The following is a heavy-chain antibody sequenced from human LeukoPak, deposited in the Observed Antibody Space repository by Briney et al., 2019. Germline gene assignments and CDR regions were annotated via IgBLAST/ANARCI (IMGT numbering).Heavy chain of an antibody. CDR1: GFTFSSHG. CDR2: IWNDGSNK. V-gene: IGHV3-33*01. Sequence: TGGSLRLSCAASGFTFSSHGMHWVRQAPGRGLEWITVIWNDGSNKNYVDSVKGRFIISRDNSKNTLYLQMNSLRAEDTAVYYCAVAATGRGGIDYWGQGTLVTVSS. CDR3: AVAATGRGGIDY. D-gene: IGHD1-26*01. J-gene: IGHJ4*02.